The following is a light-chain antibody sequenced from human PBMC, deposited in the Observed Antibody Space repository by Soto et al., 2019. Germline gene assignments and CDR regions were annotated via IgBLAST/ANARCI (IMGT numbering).Light chain of an antibody. J-gene: IGKJ2*03. CDR2: KAS. V-gene: IGKV1-5*03. CDR3: QQYSHSSPSS. Sequence: DIQMTQSPSTLSASVGDRVTITCRASQTISSWLAWYQQKPGKAPSLLIYKASILEDGVPSRFRGSGSGTEFTLTISSLQPDDFASYYCQQYSHSSPSSFGQGTKLQT. CDR1: QTISSW.